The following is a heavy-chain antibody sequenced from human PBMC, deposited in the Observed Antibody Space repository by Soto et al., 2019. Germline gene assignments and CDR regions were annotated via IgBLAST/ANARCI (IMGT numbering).Heavy chain of an antibody. CDR2: LVVGSGNT. CDR1: GFMFTSSA. CDR3: ARERARAAAGRFDP. J-gene: IGHJ5*02. Sequence: ASVKVSCKTSGFMFTSSAVQWVRQARGQRLEWIGWLVVGSGNTHYAQHFQERVTLTRDMSTGTAYMELSSLRSEDTAVYYCARERARAAAGRFDPWGQGILGSVSS. V-gene: IGHV1-58*01. D-gene: IGHD6-13*01.